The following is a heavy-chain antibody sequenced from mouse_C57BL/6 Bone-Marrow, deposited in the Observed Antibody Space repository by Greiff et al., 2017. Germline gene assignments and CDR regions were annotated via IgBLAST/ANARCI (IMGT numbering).Heavy chain of an antibody. J-gene: IGHJ1*03. D-gene: IGHD2-13*01. CDR1: GFSLSTFGLG. CDR3: ARIRADGDYVVWYVDG. V-gene: IGHV8-8*01. CDR2: IWWDDDN. Sequence: QVTLKVSGPGILQPSQTLSLTCSFSGFSLSTFGLGVGWLRQPPGKGLEWLAHIWWDDDNYYYPALKSRLTISKDTSNNQVFLKIANVDTADTATYDCARIRADGDYVVWYVDGWGTGTTVTGSS.